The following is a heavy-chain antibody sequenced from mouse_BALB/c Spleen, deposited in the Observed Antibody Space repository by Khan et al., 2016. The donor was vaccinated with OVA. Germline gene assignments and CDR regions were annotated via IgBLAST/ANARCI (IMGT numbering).Heavy chain of an antibody. J-gene: IGHJ4*01. CDR1: GYSITSDYA. D-gene: IGHD1-1*01. CDR2: ISYSGTT. Sequence: EVKLVESGPGLVKPSQSLSLTCTVTGYSITSDYAWNWIRQFPGNKLEWMGYISYSGTTSYNPSLKSRTSITRDTSKNQFFLQLNSVTSEDTATDYCARQNYYGYAMDYWGQGTSVTVSS. CDR3: ARQNYYGYAMDY. V-gene: IGHV3-2*02.